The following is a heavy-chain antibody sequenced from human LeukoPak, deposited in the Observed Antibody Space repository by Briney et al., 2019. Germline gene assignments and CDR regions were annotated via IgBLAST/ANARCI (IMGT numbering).Heavy chain of an antibody. CDR1: GGSFSGYY. CDR3: ARLGKNDFWSGYWFDP. Sequence: PSETLSLTCAVYGGSFSGYYWSWIRRPPGKGLEWIGEINHSGSTNYNPSLKSRVTISVDTSKNQFSLKLSSVTAADTAVYYCARLGKNDFWSGYWFDPWGQGTLVTVSS. D-gene: IGHD3-3*01. V-gene: IGHV4-34*01. CDR2: INHSGST. J-gene: IGHJ5*02.